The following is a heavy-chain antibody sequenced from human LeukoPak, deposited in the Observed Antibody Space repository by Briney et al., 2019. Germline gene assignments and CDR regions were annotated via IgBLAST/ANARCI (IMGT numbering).Heavy chain of an antibody. J-gene: IGHJ4*02. CDR3: AKDHGWFGEHLDY. Sequence: TGGSLRLSCAASGFTFSSYAMSWVRQAPGKGLEWVSAISGSGGSTYYADSVKGRFTISRDDSKNTLYLQMNSLRAEDTAVYYCAKDHGWFGEHLDYWGQGTLVTVSS. CDR2: ISGSGGST. CDR1: GFTFSSYA. D-gene: IGHD3-10*01. V-gene: IGHV3-23*01.